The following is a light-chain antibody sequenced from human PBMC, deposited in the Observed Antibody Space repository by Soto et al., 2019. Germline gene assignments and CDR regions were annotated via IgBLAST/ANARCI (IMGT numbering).Light chain of an antibody. CDR3: QHLNTYPRT. CDR2: GAS. J-gene: IGKJ2*01. CDR1: QGISSY. Sequence: DIQLTQSPSFLSASVGDRVTITCRASQGISSYLAWYQQPPGKAPKLLIYGASTLQRGVSSRFSGSGSGTEFPLTISSLQPEDFAPYYCQHLNTYPRTFGQGTKLEVK. V-gene: IGKV1-9*01.